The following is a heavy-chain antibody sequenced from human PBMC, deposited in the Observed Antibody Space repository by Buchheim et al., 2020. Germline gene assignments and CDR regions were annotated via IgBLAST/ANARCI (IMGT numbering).Heavy chain of an antibody. D-gene: IGHD6-13*01. CDR1: GFTFSSYG. J-gene: IGHJ6*02. V-gene: IGHV3-30*18. CDR3: AKDRYSSSWYSQYYYYGMDV. CDR2: ISYDGSNK. Sequence: QVQLVESGGGVVQPGRSLRLSCAASGFTFSSYGMHWVRQAPGKGLEWVAVISYDGSNKYYADSVKGRFTTSRDNSKNTLYLQMNSLRAEDTAVYYCAKDRYSSSWYSQYYYYGMDVWGQGTT.